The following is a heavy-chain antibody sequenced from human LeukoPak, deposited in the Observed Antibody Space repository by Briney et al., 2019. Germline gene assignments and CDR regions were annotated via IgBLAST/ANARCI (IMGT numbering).Heavy chain of an antibody. CDR2: ISYGGST. Sequence: SETLSLTCTVSGGSISSNSNYWAWIRQPPGRGLEWIGSISYGGSTNYNPSLKSRVTISVDTSKNQFSLKLSSVTAADTAVYYCARDYGSGTFGFDYWGQGTLVTVSS. J-gene: IGHJ4*02. V-gene: IGHV4-39*07. D-gene: IGHD3-10*01. CDR1: GGSISSNSNY. CDR3: ARDYGSGTFGFDY.